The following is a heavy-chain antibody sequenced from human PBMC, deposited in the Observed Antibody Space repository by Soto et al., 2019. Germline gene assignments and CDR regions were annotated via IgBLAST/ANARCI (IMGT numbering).Heavy chain of an antibody. D-gene: IGHD3-22*01. Sequence: SETLSLTCNVSGGSIDSYYWTWLRQPPGKGLEWIGYISYSGSATYNPSLQSRVTISVDTSKRHFSLTLNSVTAADTAVYYCARGNGLTGGYWGQGTLVPVSS. J-gene: IGHJ4*02. CDR1: GGSIDSYY. V-gene: IGHV4-59*01. CDR3: ARGNGLTGGY. CDR2: ISYSGSA.